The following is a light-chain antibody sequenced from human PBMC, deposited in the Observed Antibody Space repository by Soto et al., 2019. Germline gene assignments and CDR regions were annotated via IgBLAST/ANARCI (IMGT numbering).Light chain of an antibody. V-gene: IGLV1-40*01. CDR2: GDI. CDR3: QSYDSSLSISV. Sequence: QAVVTQPPSVSGAPGQRVSISCTGTSSNIGAGYDVHWYQHLPGTAPKLLIFGDINRPSGVPDRFSGSKSGTSASLAITGLQAEDEADYYCQSYDSSLSISVFGGGTTLTVL. J-gene: IGLJ2*01. CDR1: SSNIGAGYD.